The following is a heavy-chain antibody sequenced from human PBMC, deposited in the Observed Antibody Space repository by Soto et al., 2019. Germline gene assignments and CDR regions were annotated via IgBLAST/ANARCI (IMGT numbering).Heavy chain of an antibody. V-gene: IGHV3-9*01. D-gene: IGHD2-15*01. Sequence: GGSLRLSCAASGFTFDDYAMHWVRQAPGKGLEWVSGISWNSGSIGYADSVKGRFTISRDNAKNSLYLQMNSLRAEDTALYYCAKGGGIDGYCSGGSCYFDYWGQGTLVTVSS. CDR1: GFTFDDYA. J-gene: IGHJ4*02. CDR3: AKGGGIDGYCSGGSCYFDY. CDR2: ISWNSGSI.